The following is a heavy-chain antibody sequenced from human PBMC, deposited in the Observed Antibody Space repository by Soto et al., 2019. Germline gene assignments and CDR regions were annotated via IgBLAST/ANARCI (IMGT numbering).Heavy chain of an antibody. CDR1: GFTFSDYY. CDR3: ARDGTIFGVVRTSYYYGMDV. J-gene: IGHJ6*02. Sequence: QVQLVESGGGLVKPGGSLRLSCAASGFTFSDYYMSWIRQAPGKGMEWVSYISSSGSTIYYADSVKGRFTISRDNAKNSLYLQMNSLRAEDTAVYYCARDGTIFGVVRTSYYYGMDVWGQGTTVTVSS. D-gene: IGHD3-3*01. CDR2: ISSSGSTI. V-gene: IGHV3-11*01.